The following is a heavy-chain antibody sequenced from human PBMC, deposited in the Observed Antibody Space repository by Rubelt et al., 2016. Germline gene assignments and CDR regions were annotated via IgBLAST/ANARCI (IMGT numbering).Heavy chain of an antibody. V-gene: IGHV1-3*01. Sequence: QVQLVQSGAEVKKPGASVTVSCKASGYTFTSYAMHWVRQAPGQRLEWMGWISAGNGNTKYSQKFQGRVTITRDTSASTAYMELSSLRSEDTAVYYCARVIWGSGWSNNWFDPWGQGTLVTVSS. CDR3: ARVIWGSGWSNNWFDP. D-gene: IGHD6-19*01. CDR1: GYTFTSYA. CDR2: ISAGNGNT. J-gene: IGHJ5*02.